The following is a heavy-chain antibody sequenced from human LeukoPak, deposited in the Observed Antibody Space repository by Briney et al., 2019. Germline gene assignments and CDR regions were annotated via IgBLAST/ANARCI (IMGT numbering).Heavy chain of an antibody. Sequence: GASVKVSCKASGYTFTSYGISWVRQAPGQGLEWMGWISAYNGNTNYAQKFQGRVTMTRDTSISTAYMELSRLRSDDTAVYYCARADYDILTSFPPFDYWGQGTLVTVSS. V-gene: IGHV1-18*01. CDR2: ISAYNGNT. CDR3: ARADYDILTSFPPFDY. D-gene: IGHD3-9*01. J-gene: IGHJ4*02. CDR1: GYTFTSYG.